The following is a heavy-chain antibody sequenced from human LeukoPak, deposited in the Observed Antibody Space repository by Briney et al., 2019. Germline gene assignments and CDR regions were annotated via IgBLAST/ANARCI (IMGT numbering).Heavy chain of an antibody. Sequence: PSETLSLTCSVSDGSINSYYWNWIRRPPGKGLEWIGYIYHSGSTYYNPSLKSRVTISVDRSKNQFSLKLSSVTAADTAVYYCARDLSVPTPRGNYYYYGMDVWGQGTTVTVSS. D-gene: IGHD6-13*01. CDR1: DGSINSYY. CDR2: IYHSGST. CDR3: ARDLSVPTPRGNYYYYGMDV. J-gene: IGHJ6*02. V-gene: IGHV4-59*12.